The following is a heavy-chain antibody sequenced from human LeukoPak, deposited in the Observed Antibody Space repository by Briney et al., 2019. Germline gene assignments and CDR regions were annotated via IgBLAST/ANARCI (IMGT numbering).Heavy chain of an antibody. J-gene: IGHJ4*02. CDR2: IYSGGST. CDR1: GFTFNRYA. CDR3: AIQEYSSSSGGDY. Sequence: GGSLRLSCAASGFTFNRYAMSWVRQAPGKGLEWVSVIYSGGSTYYADSVKGRFTISRDNSKNTLYLQMNSLRAEDTAVYYCAIQEYSSSSGGDYWGQGTLVTVSS. V-gene: IGHV3-66*02. D-gene: IGHD6-6*01.